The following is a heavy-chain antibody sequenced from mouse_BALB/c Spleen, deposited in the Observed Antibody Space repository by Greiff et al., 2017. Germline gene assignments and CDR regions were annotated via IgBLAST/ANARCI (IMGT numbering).Heavy chain of an antibody. CDR3: ARSGGREAWFAY. D-gene: IGHD3-2*02. CDR1: GYTFTSYW. J-gene: IGHJ3*01. CDR2: INPSTGYT. Sequence: QVQLQQSGAELAKPGASVKMSCKASGYTFTSYWMHWVKQRPGQGLEWIGYINPSTGYTEYNQKFKDKATLTADKSSSTAYMQLSSLTSEDSAVYYCARSGGREAWFAYWGQGTLVTVSA. V-gene: IGHV1-7*01.